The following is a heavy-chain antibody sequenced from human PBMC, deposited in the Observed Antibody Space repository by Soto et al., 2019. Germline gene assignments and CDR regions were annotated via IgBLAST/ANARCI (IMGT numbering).Heavy chain of an antibody. CDR1: GYNFNSYW. CDR2: IYPGDCDT. CDR3: ARAQRWLQYYFFDY. J-gene: IGHJ4*02. D-gene: IGHD5-12*01. Sequence: EVQLVQSGTEVKKPGESLKISCKASGYNFNSYWIGWVRQMPGKGLEWMGIIYPGDCDTRYSPSFQGQVTISADKSISTAYLQWSSLKASDTAIYYCARAQRWLQYYFFDYWGQGTLVTVSS. V-gene: IGHV5-51*03.